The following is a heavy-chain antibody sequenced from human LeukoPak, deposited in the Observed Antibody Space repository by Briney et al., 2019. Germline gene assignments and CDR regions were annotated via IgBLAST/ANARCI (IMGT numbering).Heavy chain of an antibody. CDR2: IYYSGST. J-gene: IGHJ4*02. CDR3: AGQYDLLTSYYGPFDY. D-gene: IGHD3/OR15-3a*01. Sequence: SETLSLTCTVSVGSISSNSYYWAWIRQPPGKGREWIWTIYYSGSTYYNPSRKSRVTISVDTSKNQFSLKLSSVTAADTAVYYCAGQYDLLTSYYGPFDYWGQGTLVTVSS. CDR1: VGSISSNSYY. V-gene: IGHV4-39*01.